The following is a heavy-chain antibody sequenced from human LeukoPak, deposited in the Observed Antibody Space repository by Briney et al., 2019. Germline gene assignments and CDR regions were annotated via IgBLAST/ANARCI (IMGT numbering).Heavy chain of an antibody. CDR3: ARQPGYYDFWSGYYMGFDY. J-gene: IGHJ4*02. V-gene: IGHV5-51*01. D-gene: IGHD3-3*01. CDR2: IYPGDSDT. Sequence: GESLQISCKGSGYSFTSYWIGWVRQMPGKGLEWMGIIYPGDSDTRYSPSFQGQVTISADKSISTAYLQWSSPKASDTAMYYCARQPGYYDFWSGYYMGFDYWGQGTLVTVSS. CDR1: GYSFTSYW.